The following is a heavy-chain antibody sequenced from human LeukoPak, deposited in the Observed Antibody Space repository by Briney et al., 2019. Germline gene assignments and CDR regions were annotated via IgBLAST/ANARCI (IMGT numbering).Heavy chain of an antibody. V-gene: IGHV1-8*01. CDR3: ARLHYDFWSGPNWFDP. CDR1: GYTFTSYD. CDR2: MNPNSGNT. D-gene: IGHD3-3*01. J-gene: IGHJ5*02. Sequence: ASVKVSCKASGYTFTSYDINWVRQATGQGLEWMGWMNPNSGNTGYAQTFQGRVTMTRNTSISTAYMELSSLRSEDTAVYYCARLHYDFWSGPNWFDPWGQGTLVTVSS.